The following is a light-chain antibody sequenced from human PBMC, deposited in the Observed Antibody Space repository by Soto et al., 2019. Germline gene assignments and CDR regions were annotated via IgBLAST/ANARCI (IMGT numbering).Light chain of an antibody. Sequence: EIVMTQSPATLSVSPGERATLSCRASQSVSINLAWYQQKPGQAPRLLIYGASTRATGIPARFSGSGSGAEFTLTISSLQSEDFATYYCQQSYSTPTTVGQGTKVDI. CDR1: QSVSIN. CDR2: GAS. CDR3: QQSYSTPTT. J-gene: IGKJ1*01. V-gene: IGKV3-15*01.